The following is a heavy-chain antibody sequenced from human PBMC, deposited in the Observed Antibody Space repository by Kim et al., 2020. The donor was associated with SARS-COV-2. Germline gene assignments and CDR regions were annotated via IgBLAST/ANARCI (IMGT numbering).Heavy chain of an antibody. Sequence: GGSLRLSCAASGFTVYNNYMNWVRQAPGKGLEWVSVIYSGGETYYADSVKGRFTISRDDSKNTLFLHMRSLRADDTARYYCAKSGMAMAGQGVSFDIWGRGKMVTVSS. V-gene: IGHV3-53*01. CDR1: GFTVYNNY. D-gene: IGHD6-19*01. CDR3: AKSGMAMAGQGVSFDI. J-gene: IGHJ3*02. CDR2: IYSGGET.